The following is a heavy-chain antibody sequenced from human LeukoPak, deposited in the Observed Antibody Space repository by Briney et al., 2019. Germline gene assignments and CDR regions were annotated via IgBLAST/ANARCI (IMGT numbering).Heavy chain of an antibody. CDR3: ARIDYYGSGSSPI. CDR1: GGSISSYY. J-gene: IGHJ3*02. CDR2: IYTSGST. V-gene: IGHV4-4*07. D-gene: IGHD3-10*01. Sequence: SETLSLTCTVSGGSISSYYWSWIRQPAGKGLEWIGRIYTSGSTNYNPSLKSRVTISVDKSKNQFYLKLSSVTAADTAVYYCARIDYYGSGSSPIWGQGTMVTVSS.